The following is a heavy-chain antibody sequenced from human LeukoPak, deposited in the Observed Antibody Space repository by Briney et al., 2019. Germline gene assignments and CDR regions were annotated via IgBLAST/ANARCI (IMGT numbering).Heavy chain of an antibody. Sequence: SVKVSCKASGGTFSSYAISWVRQAPGQGLEWMGGIIPIFGTANYAQKFQGRVTITADESTSRAYMELSSLRSEDTAVYYCARAYGDYSWSGGMDVWGQGTTVTVS. D-gene: IGHD4-17*01. CDR1: GGTFSSYA. CDR2: IIPIFGTA. CDR3: ARAYGDYSWSGGMDV. V-gene: IGHV1-69*01. J-gene: IGHJ6*02.